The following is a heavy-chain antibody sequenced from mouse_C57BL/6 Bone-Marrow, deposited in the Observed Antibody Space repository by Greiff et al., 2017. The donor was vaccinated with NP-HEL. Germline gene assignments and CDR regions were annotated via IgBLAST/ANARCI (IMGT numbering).Heavy chain of an antibody. J-gene: IGHJ1*03. Sequence: QVQLQQSGAELARPGASVKLSCKASGYTFTSYGISWVKQRTGQGLEWIGEIYPRSGNTYYNEKFKGKATLTADKSSSTAYMELRSLTSEDSAVYFCAQITTVGAPGGDVWGTGTTVTVSS. CDR2: IYPRSGNT. V-gene: IGHV1-81*01. CDR1: GYTFTSYG. D-gene: IGHD1-1*01. CDR3: AQITTVGAPGGDV.